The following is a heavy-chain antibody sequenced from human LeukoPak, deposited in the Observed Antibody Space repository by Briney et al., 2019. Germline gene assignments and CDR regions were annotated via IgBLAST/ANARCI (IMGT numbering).Heavy chain of an antibody. V-gene: IGHV4-39*07. CDR1: GDSISSSSYY. CDR2: IYYSGST. J-gene: IGHJ4*02. CDR3: ARAGPPDSSSWHYYFDY. Sequence: PSETLSLTCTVSGDSISSSSYYWGWIRQPPGKGLEWIGSIYYSGSTYYNPSLKSRVTISVDTSKNQFSLKLSSVTAADTALYYCARAGPPDSSSWHYYFDYWGQGTLVTVSS. D-gene: IGHD6-13*01.